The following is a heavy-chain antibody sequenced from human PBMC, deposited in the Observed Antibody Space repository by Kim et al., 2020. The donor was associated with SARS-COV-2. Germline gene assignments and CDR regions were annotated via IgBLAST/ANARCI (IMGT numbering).Heavy chain of an antibody. Sequence: SETLSLTCAVYGGSFSGYYWSWIRQPPGKGLEWIGEINHSGSTNYNPSLKSRVTISVDTSKNQFSLKLSSVTAADTAVYYCARGQPYMIVVVSFDYWGQGTLVTVSS. V-gene: IGHV4-34*01. CDR2: INHSGST. CDR3: ARGQPYMIVVVSFDY. J-gene: IGHJ4*02. CDR1: GGSFSGYY. D-gene: IGHD3-22*01.